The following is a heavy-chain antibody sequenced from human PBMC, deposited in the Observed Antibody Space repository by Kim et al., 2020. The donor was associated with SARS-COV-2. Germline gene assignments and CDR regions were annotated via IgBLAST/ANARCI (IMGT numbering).Heavy chain of an antibody. CDR3: ARGGNRMDV. J-gene: IGHJ6*02. CDR2: IYTSGST. V-gene: IGHV4-61*02. Sequence: SETLSLTCTVSGGSITSGNHYWSWIRQPAGKGLEWIGRIYTSGSTNYNYNPSLKSRVTISVDTSKNQFSLKLNSVTAADTAVYYCARGGNRMDVWGQGTTVTVSS. D-gene: IGHD3-10*01. CDR1: GGSITSGNHY.